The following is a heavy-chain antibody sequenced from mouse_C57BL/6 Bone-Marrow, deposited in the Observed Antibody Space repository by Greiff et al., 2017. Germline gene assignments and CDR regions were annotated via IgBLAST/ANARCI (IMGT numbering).Heavy chain of an antibody. J-gene: IGHJ3*01. V-gene: IGHV5-6*02. Sequence: EVKLVESGGDLVKPGGSLKLSCAASGFTFSSYGMSWVRQTPDKRLEWVATISSGGSYTYYPDSVKGRFTISRDNAKNTLYLQMSSLKSEDTAMYYCARRRYSNPWDAFAYWGQGTLVTVSA. CDR3: ARRRYSNPWDAFAY. D-gene: IGHD2-5*01. CDR2: ISSGGSYT. CDR1: GFTFSSYG.